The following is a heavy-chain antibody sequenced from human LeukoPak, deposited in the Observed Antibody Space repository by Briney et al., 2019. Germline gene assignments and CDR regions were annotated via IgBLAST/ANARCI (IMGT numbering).Heavy chain of an antibody. CDR1: GYSISSGYY. CDR2: IYHSGST. CDR3: ARPGLGWFDP. D-gene: IGHD3/OR15-3a*01. J-gene: IGHJ5*02. Sequence: SETLSLTCAVSGYSISSGYYWGWIRQPPGKGLEWIGSIYHSGSTYYNPSLKSRVTISVDTSKNQFSLKLSSVTAADTAVYYCARPGLGWFDPWGQGTLSPSPQ. V-gene: IGHV4-38-2*01.